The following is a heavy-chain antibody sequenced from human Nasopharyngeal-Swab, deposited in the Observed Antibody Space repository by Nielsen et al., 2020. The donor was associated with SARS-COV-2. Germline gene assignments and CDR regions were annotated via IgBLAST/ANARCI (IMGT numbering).Heavy chain of an antibody. Sequence: GGSLRLSCAASGFTFSDYYMNWVRQAPGKGLEWVSSISSSSTKYYADSVKGRFTISRDNSKNTLYLQMDSLRAEDTAVYYCARGRYCSTTSCYAAYYYHYVDVWDKGTMVTVSS. CDR3: ARGRYCSTTSCYAAYYYHYVDV. V-gene: IGHV3-69-1*01. CDR1: GFTFSDYY. CDR2: ISSSSTK. J-gene: IGHJ6*03. D-gene: IGHD2-2*01.